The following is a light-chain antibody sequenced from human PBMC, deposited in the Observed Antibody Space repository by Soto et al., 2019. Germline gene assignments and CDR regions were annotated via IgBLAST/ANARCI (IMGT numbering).Light chain of an antibody. V-gene: IGKV1-12*01. CDR2: VTS. J-gene: IGKJ5*01. Sequence: DIQMTQSPSSVSASVGDRVTITCRATQGLSDSLAWYQQKPGKAPKLLISVTSRLQSGVPSRFSGSASETDFPLTIDRLQPEDLATYYCQQGHNWPLTFGQGTRLEIK. CDR3: QQGHNWPLT. CDR1: QGLSDS.